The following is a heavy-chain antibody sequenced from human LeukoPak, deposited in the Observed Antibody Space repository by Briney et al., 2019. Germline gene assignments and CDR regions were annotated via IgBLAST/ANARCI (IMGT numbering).Heavy chain of an antibody. Sequence: ASVKVSCKASGGTFSSYAISWVRQAPGQGLEWMGGIIPIFGTANYAQKFQGRVTITADESTSTAYMELSSLRSEDTAVYYCARERSYDFWSGYSYWFDPWGQGTLVTVPS. CDR1: GGTFSSYA. CDR2: IIPIFGTA. J-gene: IGHJ5*02. D-gene: IGHD3-3*01. V-gene: IGHV1-69*13. CDR3: ARERSYDFWSGYSYWFDP.